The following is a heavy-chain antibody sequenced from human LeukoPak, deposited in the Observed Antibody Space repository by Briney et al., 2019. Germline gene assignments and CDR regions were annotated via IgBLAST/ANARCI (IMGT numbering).Heavy chain of an antibody. CDR3: SRTSDWLLGHRYMDV. CDR1: GGSFSGYY. J-gene: IGHJ6*03. D-gene: IGHD3-9*01. V-gene: IGHV4-34*01. Sequence: SETLSLTCAVYGGSFSGYYWSWIRQPPGKGLEWIGEINHSGSTNYNPSLKSRVTISVDTSKNQFSLKLSSVTAEDTAVYYCSRTSDWLLGHRYMDVWGKGTTVTTSS. CDR2: INHSGST.